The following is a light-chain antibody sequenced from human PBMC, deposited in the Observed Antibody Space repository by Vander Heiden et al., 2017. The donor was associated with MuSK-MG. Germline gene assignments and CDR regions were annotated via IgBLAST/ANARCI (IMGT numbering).Light chain of an antibody. CDR2: GNS. J-gene: IGLJ1*01. CDR3: QSYDSSLSGFYV. Sequence: QSVLTQPPSVSGAPGQWVPISCTGSSSNIGAGYDVHWYQQLPVTAPKLLIYGNSNRPSGVPDRFSGSKSGTSASLAITGLQAEDEADYYCQSYDSSLSGFYVFGTGTKVTVL. CDR1: SSNIGAGYD. V-gene: IGLV1-40*01.